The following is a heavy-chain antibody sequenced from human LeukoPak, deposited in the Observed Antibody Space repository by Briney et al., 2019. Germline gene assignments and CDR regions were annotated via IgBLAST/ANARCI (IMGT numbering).Heavy chain of an antibody. V-gene: IGHV4-61*02. Sequence: SETLSLTCTVSGGSISSGTYYWSWIRQPAGKGLEWIGRIYSSGSTSYNPSLESRVTISVDTSKNRFSLKLSSVTAADTAVYYCAIHDYGDRDAFDIWGQGTVVTASS. CDR2: IYSSGST. D-gene: IGHD4-17*01. CDR3: AIHDYGDRDAFDI. CDR1: GGSISSGTYY. J-gene: IGHJ3*02.